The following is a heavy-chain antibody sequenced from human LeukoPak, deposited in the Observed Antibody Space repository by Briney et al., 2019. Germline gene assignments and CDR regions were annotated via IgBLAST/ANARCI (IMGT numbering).Heavy chain of an antibody. CDR3: ARDLPRYSYGYSNGMDV. J-gene: IGHJ6*04. D-gene: IGHD5-18*01. Sequence: ASVKVSCKASGYTFTSYAMHWVRQAPGQRLEWMGWINAGNGNTKYSQKFQGRVTITRDTSASTAYMELSSLRSEDTAVYYCARDLPRYSYGYSNGMDVWGKGTTVTVSS. V-gene: IGHV1-3*01. CDR2: INAGNGNT. CDR1: GYTFTSYA.